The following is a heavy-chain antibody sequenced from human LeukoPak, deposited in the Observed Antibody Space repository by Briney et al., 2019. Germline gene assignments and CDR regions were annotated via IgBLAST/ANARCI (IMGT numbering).Heavy chain of an antibody. V-gene: IGHV3-7*03. CDR2: IKQDGSEK. CDR3: ARRYFDY. CDR1: GFTFSSYW. J-gene: IGHJ4*02. Sequence: GGSLRLSCAASGFTFSSYWKQWVRQAPGKGLEWVANIKQDGSEKYYADSVKGRFIISRDNAKNALYLQTSSLRAEDTAIYYCARRYFDYWGQGTLVTVSS.